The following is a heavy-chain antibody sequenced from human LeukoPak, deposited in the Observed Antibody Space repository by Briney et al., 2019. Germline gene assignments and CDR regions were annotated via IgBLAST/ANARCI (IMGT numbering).Heavy chain of an antibody. V-gene: IGHV1-2*02. CDR2: INPNSGGT. CDR1: GYTFTGYY. CDR3: ARDFADCSSTSCYNSMKDP. D-gene: IGHD2-2*02. J-gene: IGHJ5*02. Sequence: ASVKVSCKASGYTFTGYYMHWVRQAPGQGLEWMGWINPNSGGTNYAQKFQGRVTMTRDTSISTAYMELSRLRSDDTAVYYCARDFADCSSTSCYNSMKDPWGQGTLVTVPS.